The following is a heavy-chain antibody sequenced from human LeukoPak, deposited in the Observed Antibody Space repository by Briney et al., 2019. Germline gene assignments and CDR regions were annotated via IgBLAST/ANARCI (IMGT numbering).Heavy chain of an antibody. Sequence: GGSLRLSCAASGFSFSSSAMHWVRQAPGKGLEYVSAISSNGGATYYANSVKGRFTISRDNSKNTLYLQMGSLRAEDMAVYYCARGSYCSGGSCYSAYWGQGTLVTVSS. V-gene: IGHV3-64*01. J-gene: IGHJ4*02. D-gene: IGHD2-15*01. CDR2: ISSNGGAT. CDR3: ARGSYCSGGSCYSAY. CDR1: GFSFSSSA.